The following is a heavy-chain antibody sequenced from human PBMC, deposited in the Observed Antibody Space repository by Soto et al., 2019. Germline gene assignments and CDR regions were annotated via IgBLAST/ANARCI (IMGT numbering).Heavy chain of an antibody. CDR3: AGAGSFWSGSQDAFDI. CDR1: GYSFTSYW. Sequence: PGESLKFSCKGSGYSFTSYWIGWVRQMPGKGLEWMGIIYPGDSDTRYSPSFQGQVTISADKSISTAYLQWSSLKASDTAMYYCAGAGSFWSGSQDAFDIWGQGTMVTVSS. CDR2: IYPGDSDT. J-gene: IGHJ3*02. V-gene: IGHV5-51*01. D-gene: IGHD3-3*01.